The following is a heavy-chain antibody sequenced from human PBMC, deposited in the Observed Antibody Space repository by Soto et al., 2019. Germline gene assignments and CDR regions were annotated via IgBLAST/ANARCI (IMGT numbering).Heavy chain of an antibody. Sequence: QVQLVQSGAEVKKPGSSVKVSCKDSGGTFSTYSMFWVRQAPGQGLEWMGRIIPMLGVRNFAQRFQDRVTXXAXXSTATVHRELSSLRSEDTALYYCTIGSWSGEVFDIWGQGTMVTVSS. CDR3: TIGSWSGEVFDI. CDR1: GGTFSTYS. CDR2: IIPMLGVR. V-gene: IGHV1-69*02. D-gene: IGHD2-21*01. J-gene: IGHJ3*02.